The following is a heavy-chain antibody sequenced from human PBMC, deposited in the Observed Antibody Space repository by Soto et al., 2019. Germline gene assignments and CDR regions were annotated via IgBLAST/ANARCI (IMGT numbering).Heavy chain of an antibody. V-gene: IGHV3-53*01. CDR2: IYSGGST. CDR1: GFTVSSNY. Sequence: RGSLRLSCVASGFTVSSNYMSWVRQAPGKGLEWVSVIYSGGSTYYADSVKGRFTISRDNSKNTLYLQMNSLRAEDTAVYYCARDRRGYYDSSGFWGQGTTVTVSS. D-gene: IGHD3-22*01. J-gene: IGHJ6*02. CDR3: ARDRRGYYDSSGF.